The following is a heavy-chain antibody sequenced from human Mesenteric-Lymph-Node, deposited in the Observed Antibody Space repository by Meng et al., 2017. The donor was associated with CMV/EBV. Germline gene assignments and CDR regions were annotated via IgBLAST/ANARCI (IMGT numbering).Heavy chain of an antibody. J-gene: IGHJ4*02. CDR1: GGSFSSYP. V-gene: IGHV4-59*13. Sequence: QGQLQESGPGLVKPSETLSLTCTVSGGSFSSYPWSWIRQPPGKGLEWVGYMSYSGSINYNPSLKSRITMSLDTSKNQFSLELSSVTAADTAVYYCGRDNWGSIDYWGQGTLVTVSS. CDR2: MSYSGSI. CDR3: GRDNWGSIDY. D-gene: IGHD7-27*01.